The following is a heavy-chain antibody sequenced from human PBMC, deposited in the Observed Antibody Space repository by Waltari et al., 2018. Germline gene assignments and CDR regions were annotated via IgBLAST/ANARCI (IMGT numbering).Heavy chain of an antibody. V-gene: IGHV1-3*01. CDR2: INAGNGNT. Sequence: QVQLVQSGAEVKKPGASVKVSCKASGYTFTSYAMHWVRQAPGQRLEWMGWINAGNGNTKYSQKFQGRVTITRDTSASTAYIEVSSLRSEDTAVYYWAGGWVGAILNYYGMDVWGQGTTVIVSS. J-gene: IGHJ6*02. CDR1: GYTFTSYA. CDR3: AGGWVGAILNYYGMDV. D-gene: IGHD1-26*01.